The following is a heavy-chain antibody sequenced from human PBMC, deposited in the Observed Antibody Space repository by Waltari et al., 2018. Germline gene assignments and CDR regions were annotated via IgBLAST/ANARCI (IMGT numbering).Heavy chain of an antibody. CDR3: AREHYYYYMDV. Sequence: QVQLQESGPGLVKPSETLSLTCTVSGGSISSHYWSWIRQPPGNGLEWIGYIYYSGSTNYNPSLKSRVTISVDTSKNQFSLKLSSVTAADTAVYYCAREHYYYYMDVWGKGTTVTVSS. CDR2: IYYSGST. V-gene: IGHV4-59*11. J-gene: IGHJ6*03. CDR1: GGSISSHY.